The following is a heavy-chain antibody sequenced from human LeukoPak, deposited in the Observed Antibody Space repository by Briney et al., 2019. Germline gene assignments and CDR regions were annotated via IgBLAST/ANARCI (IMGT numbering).Heavy chain of an antibody. CDR3: ARWKMELQRNAFDF. CDR1: GFTSRTYW. CDR2: INQDGSEE. D-gene: IGHD1-26*01. V-gene: IGHV3-7*01. J-gene: IGHJ3*01. Sequence: GGSLRLSCAASGFTSRTYWMSWIRQAPGKGPEWVAEINQDGSEEYYVQSVKGRFTASRDNAQNAVFLQMTNLRADDTAVYYCARWKMELQRNAFDFWGQGTVVTVSS.